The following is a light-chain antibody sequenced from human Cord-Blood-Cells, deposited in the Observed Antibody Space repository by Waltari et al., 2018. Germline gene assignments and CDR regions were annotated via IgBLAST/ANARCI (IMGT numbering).Light chain of an antibody. CDR2: RNN. CDR1: SSNIGSNY. CDR3: AAWDDSLSGVV. V-gene: IGLV1-47*01. Sequence: QSVLTQPPSASGTPGQRVTISCSGSSSNIGSNYVYWYQQLPGPAPKLPLYRNNQRPSGVPDRFSGSKSGTSASLAISGLRSEDEADYYCAAWDDSLSGVVFGGGTKLTVL. J-gene: IGLJ2*01.